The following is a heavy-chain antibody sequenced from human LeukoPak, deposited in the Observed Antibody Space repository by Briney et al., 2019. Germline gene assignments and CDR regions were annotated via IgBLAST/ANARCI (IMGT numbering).Heavy chain of an antibody. CDR2: INHSGST. D-gene: IGHD3-22*01. CDR3: ARHGHYDSSGYLDY. J-gene: IGHJ4*02. V-gene: IGHV4-34*01. Sequence: SETLSLTCAVSGGSFSGYYWSWIRQPPGKGLEWIGEINHSGSTNYNPSLKSRVTISVDTSKNQFSLKLSSVTAADTAVYYCARHGHYDSSGYLDYWGQGTLVTVSS. CDR1: GGSFSGYY.